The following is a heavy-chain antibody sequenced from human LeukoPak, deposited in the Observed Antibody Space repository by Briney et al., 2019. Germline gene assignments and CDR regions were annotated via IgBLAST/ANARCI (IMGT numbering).Heavy chain of an antibody. CDR3: ARGLLAAAGIDY. V-gene: IGHV3-7*04. J-gene: IGHJ4*02. CDR2: IKQDGSEK. CDR1: GFTFSGYW. Sequence: GGSLRLSCAASGFTFSGYWMSWVRQAPGKGLEWVANIKQDGSEKNYVDSVKGRFTISRDNAKNSVDLQMNSLRAEDTAVYYCARGLLAAAGIDYWGQGALVTVSS. D-gene: IGHD6-13*01.